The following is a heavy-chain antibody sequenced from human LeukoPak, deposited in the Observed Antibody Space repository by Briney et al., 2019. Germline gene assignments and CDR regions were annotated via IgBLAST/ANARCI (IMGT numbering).Heavy chain of an antibody. D-gene: IGHD3-22*01. CDR1: GGSISSGGYS. CDR2: IYHSGST. Sequence: SQTLSLTCAVSGGSISSGGYSWSWIRQPPGKGLEWIGYIYHSGSTYYNPSLKSRVTISVDRSKNQFSLKLSSVTAADTAVYYCARQAEDHYDSSGYYFDYWGQGTLVTVSS. J-gene: IGHJ4*02. V-gene: IGHV4-30-2*01. CDR3: ARQAEDHYDSSGYYFDY.